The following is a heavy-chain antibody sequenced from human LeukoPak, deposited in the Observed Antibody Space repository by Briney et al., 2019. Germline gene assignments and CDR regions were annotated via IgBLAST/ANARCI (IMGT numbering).Heavy chain of an antibody. D-gene: IGHD6-13*01. CDR1: GFTFSGFA. CDR3: AKRRRSRTPDY. V-gene: IGHV3-23*01. CDR2: ISGPSSHT. J-gene: IGHJ4*02. Sequence: GGSLRLSCVASGFTFSGFAMIWVRQAPGKGLQWVSAISGPSSHTYYADSVKGRFTISRDNSKNTLYLQMNSLRAEDTAVYYCAKRRRSRTPDYWGQGTLVTVSS.